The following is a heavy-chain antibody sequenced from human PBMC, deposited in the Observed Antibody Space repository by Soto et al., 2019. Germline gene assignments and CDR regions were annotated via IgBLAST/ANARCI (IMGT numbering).Heavy chain of an antibody. Sequence: PGGSLRLSCAASGFTFSSYAMHWVRQAPGKGLEWVAVISYDGGNKYYADSVKGRFTISRDNSKNTLYLQMNSLRAVDTAIYYCARGSAFIGLDYWGQGTPVTVSS. J-gene: IGHJ4*02. V-gene: IGHV3-30-3*01. CDR2: ISYDGGNK. CDR3: ARGSAFIGLDY. CDR1: GFTFSSYA. D-gene: IGHD1-26*01.